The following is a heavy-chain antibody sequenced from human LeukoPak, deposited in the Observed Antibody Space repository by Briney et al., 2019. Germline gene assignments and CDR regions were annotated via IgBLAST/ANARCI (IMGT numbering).Heavy chain of an antibody. D-gene: IGHD2-2*01. Sequence: ASVKVSCKASGYTFTGHYMHWVRQAPGQGLEWMGWINPNSGGINYAQKFQGRVTMTRDTSIATVYMELSSLRSDDTAVYYCARVFARVVPAAPFDPWGQGTLVTVSS. J-gene: IGHJ5*02. CDR3: ARVFARVVPAAPFDP. CDR2: INPNSGGI. V-gene: IGHV1-2*02. CDR1: GYTFTGHY.